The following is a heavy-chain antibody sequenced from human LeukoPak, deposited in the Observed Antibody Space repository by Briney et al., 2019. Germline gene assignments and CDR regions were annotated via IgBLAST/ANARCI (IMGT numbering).Heavy chain of an antibody. Sequence: LSGGSLRLSCAASGFTFDDYAMHWVRQAPGKGLEWVSGTSWNSGSIGYADSVKGRFTISRDNAKNSLYLQMNSLRAEDTALYYCAKDSHYGSGSYYDYWGQGTLVTVSS. CDR2: TSWNSGSI. D-gene: IGHD3-10*01. CDR1: GFTFDDYA. CDR3: AKDSHYGSGSYYDY. V-gene: IGHV3-9*01. J-gene: IGHJ4*02.